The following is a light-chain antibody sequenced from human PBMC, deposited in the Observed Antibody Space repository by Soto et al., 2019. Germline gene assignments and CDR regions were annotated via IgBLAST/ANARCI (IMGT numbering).Light chain of an antibody. Sequence: DIQMTHSPSSVSASVVGRVTITCLASQDISGWLAWFQQKPGKAPNLIIYAAYILQSGVKSRFSGSGSGTDFTLTITYMQPEDFATYYCQKANSFHWKFGNGTKVDIK. CDR1: QDISGW. CDR3: QKANSFHWK. CDR2: AAY. V-gene: IGKV1D-12*01. J-gene: IGKJ1*01.